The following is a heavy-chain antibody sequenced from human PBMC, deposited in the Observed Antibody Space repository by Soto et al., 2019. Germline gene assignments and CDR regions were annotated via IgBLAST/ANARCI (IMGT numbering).Heavy chain of an antibody. CDR2: VSFDGSNK. Sequence: ESGGGVVQPGRSLRLSCAASGFTFSTHAMHWVRQAPGKGLECVAIVSFDGSNKYYADSVKGRFTISRDNSKNTLYLQMSXLTPEDTAVYYCARDQTGITTAGGGRIDHWGQGTLVTVSS. CDR3: ARDQTGITTAGGGRIDH. CDR1: GFTFSTHA. D-gene: IGHD6-13*01. V-gene: IGHV3-30-3*01. J-gene: IGHJ4*02.